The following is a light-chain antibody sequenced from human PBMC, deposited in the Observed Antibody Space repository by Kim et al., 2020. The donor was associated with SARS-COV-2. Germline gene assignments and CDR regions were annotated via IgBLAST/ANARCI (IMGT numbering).Light chain of an antibody. CDR1: QSVSRF. CDR2: DAS. Sequence: EIVLTQSPATLSLFPGERATLSCRASQSVSRFLAWYQQKPGQAPRLFIYDASNRATGIPARFSGSGSETDFTLTISSLEPEDFAVYYCQQRSNWPLGFGQGTKVDIK. CDR3: QQRSNWPLG. J-gene: IGKJ1*01. V-gene: IGKV3-11*01.